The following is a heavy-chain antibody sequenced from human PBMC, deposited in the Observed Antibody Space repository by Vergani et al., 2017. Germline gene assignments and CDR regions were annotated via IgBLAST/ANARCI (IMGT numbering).Heavy chain of an antibody. CDR2: IIPIFGTA. Sequence: QVQLVQSGAEVKKPGSSVKVSCKASGGTFSSYAISWVRQAPGQGLEWMGGIIPIFGTANYAQKFQGRVTITADESTSTAYMELSSLRSEDTAVYYCARVGVGYCSVGSCPPDAFDIWGQGTMVTVSS. D-gene: IGHD2-15*01. CDR1: GGTFSSYA. CDR3: ARVGVGYCSVGSCPPDAFDI. V-gene: IGHV1-69*01. J-gene: IGHJ3*02.